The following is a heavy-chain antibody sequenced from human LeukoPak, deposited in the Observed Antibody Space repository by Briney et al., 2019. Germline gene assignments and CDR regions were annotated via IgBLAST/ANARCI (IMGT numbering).Heavy chain of an antibody. Sequence: GGSLRLSCAASGFTFSSYSMNWVRQAPGKGLEWVSSISSSSSYIYYADSVKGRFTISRDNAKSSLYLQMNSLRAEDTAVYYCARGRTYYDILTGYYKLGDFDYWGQGTPVTVSS. CDR1: GFTFSSYS. CDR3: ARGRTYYDILTGYYKLGDFDY. J-gene: IGHJ4*02. V-gene: IGHV3-21*01. CDR2: ISSSSSYI. D-gene: IGHD3-9*01.